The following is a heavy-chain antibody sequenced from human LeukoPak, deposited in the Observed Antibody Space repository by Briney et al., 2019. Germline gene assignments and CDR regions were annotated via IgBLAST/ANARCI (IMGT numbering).Heavy chain of an antibody. CDR3: ARDPGDYGDYYYYGMDV. V-gene: IGHV3-33*01. Sequence: PGGSLRLSCAASRFTFSSYGMHWVRQAPGKGLEWVAVIWYDGSNKYYADSVKGRFTISRDNSKNTLYLQMNSLRAEDTAVYYCARDPGDYGDYYYYGMDVWGQGTTVTVSS. CDR1: RFTFSSYG. D-gene: IGHD4-17*01. CDR2: IWYDGSNK. J-gene: IGHJ6*02.